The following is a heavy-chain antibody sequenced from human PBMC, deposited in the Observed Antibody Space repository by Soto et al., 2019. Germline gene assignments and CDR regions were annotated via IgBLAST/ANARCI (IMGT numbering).Heavy chain of an antibody. Sequence: ASVKVSCKASGYTFSGYYIHWLRQAPGQGLEWMGWINPNSGGTNYAQKFQGRVTVTRDTPTSTAYMELSRLTSDDAAVYYCARSLTEGYCTITGCYTRPLYGMDVWGQGTTVTVSS. V-gene: IGHV1-2*02. CDR3: ARSLTEGYCTITGCYTRPLYGMDV. CDR1: GYTFSGYY. D-gene: IGHD2-2*02. J-gene: IGHJ6*02. CDR2: INPNSGGT.